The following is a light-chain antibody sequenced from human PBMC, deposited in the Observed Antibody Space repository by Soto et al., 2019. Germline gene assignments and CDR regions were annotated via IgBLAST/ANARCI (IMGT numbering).Light chain of an antibody. J-gene: IGLJ1*01. CDR2: LNSDGSH. CDR3: QTWGTGIHV. V-gene: IGLV4-69*01. Sequence: QLVLTQSPSASASLGASVKLTCTLSSGHSSYAIAWHQQQPEKRPRYLMKLNSDGSHSKGDGIPDRFSGSSSGAERYLIISSLQSEDEADYYCQTWGTGIHVFGTGTKVTVL. CDR1: SGHSSYA.